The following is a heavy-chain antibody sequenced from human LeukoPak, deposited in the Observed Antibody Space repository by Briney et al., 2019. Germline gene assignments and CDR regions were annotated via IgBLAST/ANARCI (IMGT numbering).Heavy chain of an antibody. D-gene: IGHD6-19*01. CDR2: INHSGST. CDR3: ARAQPYSSGWCDAFDI. J-gene: IGHJ3*02. V-gene: IGHV4-34*01. CDR1: GGSFSGYY. Sequence: SETLSLTCAVYGGSFSGYYWSWIRQPPGKGLEWIGEINHSGSTNYNPSLKSRVTISVDTSKNQFSLKLSSVTAADTAVYYCARAQPYSSGWCDAFDIWGQGTMVTVSS.